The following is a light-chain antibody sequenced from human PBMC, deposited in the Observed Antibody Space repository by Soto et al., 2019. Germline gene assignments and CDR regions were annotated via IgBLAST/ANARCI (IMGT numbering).Light chain of an antibody. Sequence: DIVLTQSPDTLSLSPGESATLSCRASQSLGRYLAWYQQKPGQAPRLLIYGASSRATGIPDRFSGSGSGTEFTLTITGLQSEDFAVYYCQHYNGWPWTFGLGTKVDIK. V-gene: IGKV3D-15*01. J-gene: IGKJ1*01. CDR2: GAS. CDR1: QSLGRY. CDR3: QHYNGWPWT.